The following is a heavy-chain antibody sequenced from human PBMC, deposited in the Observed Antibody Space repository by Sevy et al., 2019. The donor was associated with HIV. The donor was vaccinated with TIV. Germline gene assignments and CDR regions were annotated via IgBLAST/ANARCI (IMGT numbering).Heavy chain of an antibody. Sequence: GGSLRLSCAASGFSVSSNYMSWVRQAPGKGLEWVSLIYSSGRTYYGDSVKGRFTFSRDDSKNTLYLQMNSVRAEDTALYYCTRVHSGGYPFDYWGQGSLVTVS. CDR3: TRVHSGGYPFDY. CDR2: IYSSGRT. D-gene: IGHD3-22*01. CDR1: GFSVSSNY. J-gene: IGHJ4*02. V-gene: IGHV3-53*01.